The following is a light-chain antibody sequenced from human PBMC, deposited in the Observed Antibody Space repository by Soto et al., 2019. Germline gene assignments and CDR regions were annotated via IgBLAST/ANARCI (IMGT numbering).Light chain of an antibody. CDR2: GAS. J-gene: IGKJ5*01. V-gene: IGKV1-39*01. Sequence: DIQMTQSPSSLSASVGDRVTITCRASQNIYNSLNWYQQKAGRAPAVLIYGASNLQGGVPLRFSGSGSGTDFTLTISRLEPEDFAVYYCQQYGSSGTFGQGTRLEI. CDR3: QQYGSSGT. CDR1: QNIYNS.